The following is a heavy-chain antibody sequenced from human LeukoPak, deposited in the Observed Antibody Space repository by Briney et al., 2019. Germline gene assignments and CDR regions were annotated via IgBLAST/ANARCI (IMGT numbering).Heavy chain of an antibody. CDR1: GFTFSSYA. Sequence: GGSLRLSCAASGFTFSSYAMHWVRQAPGKGLDWVAVISYDGTNKYYADSVKGRFNISRDSSKNIVVLQMSSLRVEDTAVYYCAKGAGTDGGDYYYYAMDVWGKGTTVTVSS. CDR3: AKGAGTDGGDYYYYAMDV. CDR2: ISYDGTNK. V-gene: IGHV3-30*18. J-gene: IGHJ6*04. D-gene: IGHD6-19*01.